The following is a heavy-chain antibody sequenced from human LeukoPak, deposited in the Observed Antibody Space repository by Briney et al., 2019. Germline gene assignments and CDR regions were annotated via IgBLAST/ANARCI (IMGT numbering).Heavy chain of an antibody. CDR1: SDSISSDFISSYY. CDR3: ARYCSSTSCSYFDY. D-gene: IGHD2-2*01. V-gene: IGHV4-30-2*01. CDR2: IYHSGST. J-gene: IGHJ4*02. Sequence: SETLSLTCTVSSDSISSDFISSYYWSWIRQPPGKGLEWIGYIYHSGSTYYNPSLKSRVTISVDRSKNQFSLKLSSVTAADTAVYYCARYCSSTSCSYFDYWGQGTLVTVSS.